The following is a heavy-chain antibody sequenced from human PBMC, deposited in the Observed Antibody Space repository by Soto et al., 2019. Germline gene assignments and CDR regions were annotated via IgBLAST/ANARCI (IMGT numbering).Heavy chain of an antibody. V-gene: IGHV4-59*01. CDR1: GGSISSYY. CDR3: PREGYSSSWHHDDFDI. Sequence: SETLSLTCTVSGGSISSYYWSWIRQPPGKGLEWIGYIYYSGSTNYNPSLKSRVTISVDTSKNQFSLKLSSVTAADTAVYYCPREGYSSSWHHDDFDIWGQGTMVTVS. CDR2: IYYSGST. J-gene: IGHJ3*02. D-gene: IGHD6-13*01.